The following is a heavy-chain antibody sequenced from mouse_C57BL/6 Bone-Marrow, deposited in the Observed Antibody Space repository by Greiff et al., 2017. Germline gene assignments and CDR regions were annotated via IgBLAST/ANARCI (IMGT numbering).Heavy chain of an antibody. D-gene: IGHD3-2*02. Sequence: EVQLVESGGGLVQPGGSLKLSCAASGFTFSDYYMYWVRQTPEKRLEWVAYISNGGGSTYYPDTVKGRFTISRDNAKNTLYLQMSRLKSEDTAMYYCARQTAQATRNAMDYWGQGTSVTVSS. CDR2: ISNGGGST. V-gene: IGHV5-12*01. CDR3: ARQTAQATRNAMDY. J-gene: IGHJ4*01. CDR1: GFTFSDYY.